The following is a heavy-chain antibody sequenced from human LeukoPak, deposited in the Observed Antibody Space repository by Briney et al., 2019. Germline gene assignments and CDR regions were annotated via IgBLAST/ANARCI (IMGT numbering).Heavy chain of an antibody. CDR3: ARAGNNWSFDY. CDR2: IYYRGNT. V-gene: IGHV4-59*01. Sequence: PSEALSLTCTVSGASMTSYYWSWVRQPPGKGLEWIGYIYYRGNTNYNPSLKSRVTMAVDTSKNQFSLKVSSVTAADTAVYYCARAGNNWSFDYWGQGTLVTVSS. D-gene: IGHD1-1*01. J-gene: IGHJ4*02. CDR1: GASMTSYY.